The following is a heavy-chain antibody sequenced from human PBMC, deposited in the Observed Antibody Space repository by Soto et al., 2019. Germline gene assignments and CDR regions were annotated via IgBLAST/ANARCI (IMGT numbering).Heavy chain of an antibody. Sequence: WGSLRLSCAASGFTFSSYDMHWVRQATGKGLEWVSAIGTAGDTYYPGSVKGRFTISRENAKNSLYLQMNSLRAGDTAVYYCARGGSLTGYYSTPYYFDYWGQGTLVTVSS. V-gene: IGHV3-13*01. CDR1: GFTFSSYD. CDR2: IGTAGDT. J-gene: IGHJ4*02. D-gene: IGHD3-9*01. CDR3: ARGGSLTGYYSTPYYFDY.